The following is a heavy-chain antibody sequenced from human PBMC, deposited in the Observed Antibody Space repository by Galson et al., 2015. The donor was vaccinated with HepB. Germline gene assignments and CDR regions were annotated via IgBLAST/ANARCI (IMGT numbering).Heavy chain of an antibody. CDR3: ASLGSGSYSY. V-gene: IGHV4-39*01. J-gene: IGHJ4*02. Sequence: SETLSLTCTVSGGSISSSSYYWGWIRQPPGKGLEWIGSIYYSGSTYYNPSLKSRVTISVDTSKNQFSLKLSSVTAADTAVYYCASLGSGSYSYWGQGTLVTVSS. D-gene: IGHD1-26*01. CDR2: IYYSGST. CDR1: GGSISSSSYY.